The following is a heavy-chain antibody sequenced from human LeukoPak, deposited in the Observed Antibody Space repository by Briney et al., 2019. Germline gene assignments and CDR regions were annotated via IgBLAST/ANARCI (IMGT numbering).Heavy chain of an antibody. Sequence: ASVKVSCKASGYTFTSYGISWVRQAPGQGLEWMGWISAYNGNTNYAQKLQGRVTMTTDTSTSTAYMELRSLRSDDTAVYYRARDLRNKNYYYYMDVWGKGTTVTVSS. CDR1: GYTFTSYG. V-gene: IGHV1-18*01. CDR3: ARDLRNKNYYYYMDV. D-gene: IGHD1/OR15-1a*01. J-gene: IGHJ6*03. CDR2: ISAYNGNT.